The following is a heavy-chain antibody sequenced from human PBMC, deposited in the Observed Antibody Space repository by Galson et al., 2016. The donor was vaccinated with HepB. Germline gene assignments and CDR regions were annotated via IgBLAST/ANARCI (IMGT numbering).Heavy chain of an antibody. CDR3: ARYEGNYRYFLKY. D-gene: IGHD3-16*02. J-gene: IGHJ4*02. CDR2: INQDAFI. V-gene: IGHV4-34*01. Sequence: ETLSRICAVYGDSFSDSYWSWLRQPPGKGLEWIGEINQDAFIKYNPSLQSRVTISVDMSKNQFSLRLSSVTAADTAIYYCARYEGNYRYFLKYWGQGTLVTVSA. CDR1: GDSFSDSY.